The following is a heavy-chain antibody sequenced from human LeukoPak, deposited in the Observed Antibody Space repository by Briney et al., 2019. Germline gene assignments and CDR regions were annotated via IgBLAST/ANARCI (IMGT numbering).Heavy chain of an antibody. CDR1: GFPFSSYA. J-gene: IGHJ6*03. CDR2: ISNTGGST. V-gene: IGHV3-23*01. D-gene: IGHD6-13*01. Sequence: GGSLRLSCAASGFPFSSYAISWVRQAPGKGLEWVSTISNTGGSTSYADSVRGRFTISRDNSRNTLYLQMNSLRAEDTAVYYCARCEVRSSWVEDYYYMDVWGKGTTVTISS. CDR3: ARCEVRSSWVEDYYYMDV.